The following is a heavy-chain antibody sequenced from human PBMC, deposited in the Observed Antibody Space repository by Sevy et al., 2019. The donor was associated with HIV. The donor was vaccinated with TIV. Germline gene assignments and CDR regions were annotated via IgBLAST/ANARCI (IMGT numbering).Heavy chain of an antibody. J-gene: IGHJ4*02. V-gene: IGHV4-59*08. CDR1: GGSITSLY. D-gene: IGHD1-26*01. CDR2: IYYNGHI. Sequence: LSLTCTVSGGSITSLYWNWIRQPPGKGLEWIANIYYNGHINYNPSLKSRVTLSLDTSKNQFSLRRGSVTAADTAMYYCAGENAWGRGYSWGQGTLVTVSS. CDR3: AGENAWGRGYS.